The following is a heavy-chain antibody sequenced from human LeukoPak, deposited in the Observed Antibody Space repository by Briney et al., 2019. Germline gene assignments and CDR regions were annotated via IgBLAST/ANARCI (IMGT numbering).Heavy chain of an antibody. J-gene: IGHJ4*02. CDR2: MKSNNGHT. CDR3: ARGPPNWGMVGY. Sequence: ASVKVSCKASGYTFTSFDFNWVRQATGQGLEWMGWMKSNNGHTGYAQKFQGRVTMTRDTSISTAYMELSSLAFEDTAVYYCARGPPNWGMVGYWGQGTLVTVSS. CDR1: GYTFTSFD. V-gene: IGHV1-8*01. D-gene: IGHD7-27*01.